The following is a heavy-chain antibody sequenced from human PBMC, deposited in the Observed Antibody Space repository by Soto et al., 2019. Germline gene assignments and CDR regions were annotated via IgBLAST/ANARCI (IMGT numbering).Heavy chain of an antibody. J-gene: IGHJ4*02. V-gene: IGHV2-5*02. CDR3: AHRQLYNGAWNEGTFDY. Sequence: QITLKESGPTLVKPTQTLTLTCTFSGFSLSTRPVGVGWIRQPPGQALEWLALVYWDDDKRYNPSLKNRLTSTIDTSKTQVVLTMTNMDPVDTATYYCAHRQLYNGAWNEGTFDYWGQGILVTVSS. CDR2: VYWDDDK. CDR1: GFSLSTRPVG. D-gene: IGHD1-1*01.